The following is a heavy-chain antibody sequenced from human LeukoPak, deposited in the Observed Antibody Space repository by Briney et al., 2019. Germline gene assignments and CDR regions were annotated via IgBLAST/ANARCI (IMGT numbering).Heavy chain of an antibody. CDR1: GYTFTGYY. CDR2: INPHSGGT. Sequence: ASVKVSCKASGYTFTGYYIRWVRQAPGQGLEWMGWINPHSGGTNYAQKFQGGVTMTRDTSITTAYMELSSLRSDDTAVYYCARDVGEYCSSTNCYTSHYWGQGTLVTVSS. CDR3: ARDVGEYCSSTNCYTSHY. D-gene: IGHD2-2*02. J-gene: IGHJ4*02. V-gene: IGHV1-2*02.